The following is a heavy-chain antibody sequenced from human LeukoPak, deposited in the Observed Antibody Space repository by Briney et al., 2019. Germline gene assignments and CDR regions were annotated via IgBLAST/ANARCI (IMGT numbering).Heavy chain of an antibody. V-gene: IGHV3-30*02. CDR2: IRYDGSNK. Sequence: PGGSLRLSCAASGFTFSSYGMHWVRQAPGKGLEWVAFIRYDGSNKYYADSVKGRFTISRDNSKNTLYLQMNSLRAEDTAVYHCAKDRKSEYSSPFDYWGQGTLVTVSS. J-gene: IGHJ4*02. D-gene: IGHD6-6*01. CDR3: AKDRKSEYSSPFDY. CDR1: GFTFSSYG.